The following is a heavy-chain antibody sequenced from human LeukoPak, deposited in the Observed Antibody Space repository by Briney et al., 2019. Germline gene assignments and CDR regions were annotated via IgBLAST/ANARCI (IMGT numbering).Heavy chain of an antibody. J-gene: IGHJ5*02. Sequence: SETLSLTCTVSGGPISSYYWSWIRQPPGKGLEWIGYIYYSGSTNYNPSLKSRVTISVDTSKNQFSLKLSSVTAADTAVYYCAGSSWGSGFDPWGQGTLVTVSS. CDR2: IYYSGST. D-gene: IGHD2-2*01. CDR1: GGPISSYY. CDR3: AGSSWGSGFDP. V-gene: IGHV4-59*01.